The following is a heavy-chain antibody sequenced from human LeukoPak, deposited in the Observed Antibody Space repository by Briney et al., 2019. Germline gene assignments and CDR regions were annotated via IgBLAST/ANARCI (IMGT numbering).Heavy chain of an antibody. Sequence: GGSLRLSCAASGLTFSSYAMSWVRQAPGKGLEWVSAISGSGGSTYYADSVKGRFTISRDNSKNTLYLQMNSLRAEDTAVYYCAKDTVLRYGDYEEGNYWGQGTLVTVSS. CDR2: ISGSGGST. D-gene: IGHD4-17*01. CDR3: AKDTVLRYGDYEEGNY. J-gene: IGHJ4*02. V-gene: IGHV3-23*01. CDR1: GLTFSSYA.